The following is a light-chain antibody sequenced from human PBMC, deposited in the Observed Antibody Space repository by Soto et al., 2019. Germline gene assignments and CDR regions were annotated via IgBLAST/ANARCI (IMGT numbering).Light chain of an antibody. CDR2: DAS. V-gene: IGKV3-11*01. J-gene: IGKJ4*01. Sequence: ESVLTHSPATLSLSPGERATLSCRASQSVSSYLAWYQQKPGQAPRLLIYDASNRATGIPARFSGSGSGTDFTLTISSLEPEDFAVYYCQQRSNWPTLTFGGGTKVDI. CDR3: QQRSNWPTLT. CDR1: QSVSSY.